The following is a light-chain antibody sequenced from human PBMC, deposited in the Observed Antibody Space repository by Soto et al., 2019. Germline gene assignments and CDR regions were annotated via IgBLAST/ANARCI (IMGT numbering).Light chain of an antibody. CDR2: GSS. CDR1: QSVSSSY. V-gene: IGKV3-20*01. CDR3: QQYGRSPGYT. J-gene: IGKJ2*01. Sequence: EIVLTQSPGTLSLSPGERATLSCRAGQSVSSSYLTWYQQKPGQAPRVLVYGSSRRATGIPDRFSGSGSGTDFTLTISRLEPEDFAVYYCQQYGRSPGYTFGQGTKLEIK.